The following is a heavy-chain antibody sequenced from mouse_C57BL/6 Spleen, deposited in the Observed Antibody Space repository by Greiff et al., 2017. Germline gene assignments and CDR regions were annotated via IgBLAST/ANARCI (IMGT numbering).Heavy chain of an antibody. Sequence: QVQLQQPGAELVKPGASVKVSCKASGYTFTSYWMHWVKQRPGQGLEWIGSIHPSDSDTNYNQKFKGKATLTVDKSSSTAYMQLSSLTSEDSAVYYCAIGTNWDRYFGVWGTGTTVTVAS. CDR1: GYTFTSYW. D-gene: IGHD4-1*01. J-gene: IGHJ1*03. CDR3: AIGTNWDRYFGV. CDR2: IHPSDSDT. V-gene: IGHV1-74*01.